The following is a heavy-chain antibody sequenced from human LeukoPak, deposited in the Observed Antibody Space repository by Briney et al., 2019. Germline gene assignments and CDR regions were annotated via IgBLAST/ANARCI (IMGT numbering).Heavy chain of an antibody. Sequence: SETLSLTCAVYGGSFSGYYWSWIRQPPGKGLEWIGSIYYSGSTYYNPSLKSRVTISVDTSKNQFSLKLSSVTAADTAVYYCARLGPVAGTGGDYWGQGTLVTVSS. V-gene: IGHV4-34*01. CDR2: IYYSGST. CDR3: ARLGPVAGTGGDY. D-gene: IGHD6-19*01. CDR1: GGSFSGYY. J-gene: IGHJ4*02.